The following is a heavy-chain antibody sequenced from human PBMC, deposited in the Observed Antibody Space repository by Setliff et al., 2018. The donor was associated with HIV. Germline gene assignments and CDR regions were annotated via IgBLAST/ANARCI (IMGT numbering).Heavy chain of an antibody. CDR1: GGSIRGHY. J-gene: IGHJ4*02. V-gene: IGHV4-59*04. Sequence: SETLSLTCTVSGGSIRGHYWSWIRQPPGKGLEWIGTIYYSGSTYYNPSLKSRVTISVDTSKNQFSLKLSSVTAADTAVYYCAGSTIFGVVDYWGQGTLVTVSS. CDR2: IYYSGST. D-gene: IGHD3-3*01. CDR3: AGSTIFGVVDY.